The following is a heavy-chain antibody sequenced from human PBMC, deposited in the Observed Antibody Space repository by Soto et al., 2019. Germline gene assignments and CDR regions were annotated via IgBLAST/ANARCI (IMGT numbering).Heavy chain of an antibody. CDR2: IYHSGST. J-gene: IGHJ4*02. CDR3: ASRYSYSWDSYFNY. D-gene: IGHD1-26*01. V-gene: IGHV4-4*02. CDR1: GDSISTNNW. Sequence: SSETLSLTCAVSGDSISTNNWWSWVRQSPGKGLEWIGEIYHSGSTYYNPSLKSRVTISIDMSKSQFSLKLTSVTAADTAVYYCASRYSYSWDSYFNYWGQGTLVTV.